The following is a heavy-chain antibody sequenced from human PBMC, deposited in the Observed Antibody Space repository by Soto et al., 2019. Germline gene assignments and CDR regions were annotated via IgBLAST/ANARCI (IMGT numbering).Heavy chain of an antibody. J-gene: IGHJ1*01. CDR3: ARREGGSGLTSRRGEYFLH. Sequence: PGEYLRISCKGSGYAFTNYWIGWVRQMPGKDLEWMGIIYPSDSDTRYSPSFQGQVTISADKSISTAYLQWSSLKASDTAMYYWARREGGSGLTSRRGEYFLHCGQVILVTV. V-gene: IGHV5-51*01. CDR2: IYPSDSDT. D-gene: IGHD3-10*01. CDR1: GYAFTNYW.